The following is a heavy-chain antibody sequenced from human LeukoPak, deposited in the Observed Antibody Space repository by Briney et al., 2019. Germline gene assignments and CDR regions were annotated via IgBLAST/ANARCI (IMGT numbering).Heavy chain of an antibody. CDR2: ISGDGGST. D-gene: IGHD1-20*01. CDR1: GFTFDDYA. J-gene: IGHJ4*02. Sequence: GGSLRLSCAASGFTFDDYAMHWVRQAPGKGLEWVSLISGDGGSTYYADSVKGRFTISRDNSKNSLYLQMNSLRTEDTALYYCAIDGANWNPNVDYWGQGTLVTVSS. V-gene: IGHV3-43*02. CDR3: AIDGANWNPNVDY.